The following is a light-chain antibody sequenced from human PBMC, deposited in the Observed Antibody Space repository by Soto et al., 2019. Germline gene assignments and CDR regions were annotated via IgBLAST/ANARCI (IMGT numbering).Light chain of an antibody. CDR3: QQSYSTFYT. CDR2: AAS. J-gene: IGKJ2*01. Sequence: DIQMTQSPSSLSASAGDRVTITCRASQSISSYLNWYQQKPGKAPKLLIYAASSLQSGVPSRFSVSGSGTDFTLTISSLQPEDFATYYCQQSYSTFYTFGQGTKLEIK. CDR1: QSISSY. V-gene: IGKV1-39*01.